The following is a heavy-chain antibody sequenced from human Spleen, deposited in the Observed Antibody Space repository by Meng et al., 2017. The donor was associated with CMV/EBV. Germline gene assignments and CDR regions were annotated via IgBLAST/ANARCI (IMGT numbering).Heavy chain of an antibody. V-gene: IGHV1-69*05. Sequence: ASSWVRQAPGQGLEWMGGIIPIFGTANYAQKFQGRVTITTDESRSTAYMELSSLRSEDTAVYYCARIGFCSGTTCYTGDYSSRHFDYWGQGTLVTVSS. CDR2: IIPIFGTA. D-gene: IGHD2-2*02. J-gene: IGHJ4*02. CDR1: A. CDR3: ARIGFCSGTTCYTGDYSSRHFDY.